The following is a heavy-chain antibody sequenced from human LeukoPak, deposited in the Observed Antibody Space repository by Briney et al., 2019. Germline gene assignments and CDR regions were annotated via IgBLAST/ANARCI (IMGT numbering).Heavy chain of an antibody. J-gene: IGHJ4*02. V-gene: IGHV3-11*03. CDR2: IGRSGVYT. CDR3: AKRLPYYFDY. CDR1: GFTFSDYY. Sequence: GGSLRLSCSASGFTFSDYYMSWIRQAPGKGLEWVSYIGRSGVYTNYADSVKGRFTISRDNAKNSLYLQMNSLRAEDTAVYYCAKRLPYYFDYWGQGTLVTVSS.